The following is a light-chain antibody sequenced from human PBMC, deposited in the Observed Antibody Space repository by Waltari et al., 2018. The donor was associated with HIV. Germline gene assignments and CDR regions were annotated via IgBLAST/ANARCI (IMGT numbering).Light chain of an antibody. CDR3: ACWDRSGDYIL. Sequence: SSELTQDPAVSVALGQPVKIACLGDSLRKDYASWYRLRPGHAPHLLAYGKNSRPSGIPDRFSASSSENRAFLTITGARAEDEADYYCACWDRSGDYILFGGGTSLTGL. V-gene: IGLV3-19*01. CDR2: GKN. J-gene: IGLJ2*01. CDR1: SLRKDY.